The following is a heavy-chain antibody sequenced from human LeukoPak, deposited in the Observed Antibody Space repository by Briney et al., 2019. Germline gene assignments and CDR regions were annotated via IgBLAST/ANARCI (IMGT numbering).Heavy chain of an antibody. CDR2: ISGTGAST. D-gene: IGHD1-26*01. Sequence: GGSLRLSCAGSGFTFGSYAMSWVRQAPGKGLEWVSSISGTGASTFYADSVKGRFTISRDNSKNTLYLQMNSLRAEDTAVYYCAKDQLPYSGSYYFDYWGQGTLVTVSS. J-gene: IGHJ4*02. CDR3: AKDQLPYSGSYYFDY. V-gene: IGHV3-23*01. CDR1: GFTFGSYA.